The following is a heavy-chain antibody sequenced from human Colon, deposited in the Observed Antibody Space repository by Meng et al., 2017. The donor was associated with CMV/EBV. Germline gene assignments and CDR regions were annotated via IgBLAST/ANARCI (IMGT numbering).Heavy chain of an antibody. J-gene: IGHJ4*02. CDR3: AQFRNSDWLLALVY. V-gene: IGHV4-34*01. CDR1: GESFSLYY. Sequence: GSLRLSCAVYGESFSLYYWSWIRQPPGKGLEWIGEINHIGITNYNPSLKSRVTISVDTSKNQFSLKLSSVTAADTAVYYCAQFRNSDWLLALVYWGQGTLVTVSS. D-gene: IGHD3-9*01. CDR2: INHIGIT.